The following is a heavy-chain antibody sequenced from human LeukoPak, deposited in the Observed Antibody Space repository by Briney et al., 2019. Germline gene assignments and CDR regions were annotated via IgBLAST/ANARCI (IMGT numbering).Heavy chain of an antibody. D-gene: IGHD5-18*01. V-gene: IGHV3-7*03. CDR1: GFSFSSYW. CDR3: ASGGYSFFY. Sequence: PGGSLRLSCAAPGFSFSSYWMNWVRQAPGKGLEWVANIKQDGSEKYYVDSVKGRFTISRDNAKKSLYLQMNSLRAEATAVYYCASGGYSFFYWGQGTLVTVSS. J-gene: IGHJ4*02. CDR2: IKQDGSEK.